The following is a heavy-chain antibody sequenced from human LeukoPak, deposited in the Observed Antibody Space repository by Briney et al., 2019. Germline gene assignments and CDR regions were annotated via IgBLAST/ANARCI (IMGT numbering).Heavy chain of an antibody. CDR3: ARGAVVGATNRLDF. CDR1: GYTFTSYY. Sequence: SVKVSCKASGYTFTSYYMHWVRQAPGQGLEWVGGIIPIFTTPNLAQKFQGRVTLTTDEYTRTAFMELTGLTSEDTAIYYCARGAVVGATNRLDFWGQGTLVTVSS. J-gene: IGHJ4*02. V-gene: IGHV1-69*05. CDR2: IIPIFTTP. D-gene: IGHD2-15*01.